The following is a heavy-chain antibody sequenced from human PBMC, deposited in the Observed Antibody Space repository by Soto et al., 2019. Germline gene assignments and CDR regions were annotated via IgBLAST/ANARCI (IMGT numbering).Heavy chain of an antibody. CDR1: GGSISSYY. J-gene: IGHJ4*02. CDR3: ARERRYSGYVLFDY. CDR2: IYTSGST. Sequence: SESLSLTCTVSGGSISSYYWSWIRQPAGRGLEWIGRIYTSGSTNYNPSLKSRVTMSVDTSKNQFSLKLSSVTAADTAVYYCARERRYSGYVLFDYWGQGTRVTVSS. D-gene: IGHD5-12*01. V-gene: IGHV4-4*07.